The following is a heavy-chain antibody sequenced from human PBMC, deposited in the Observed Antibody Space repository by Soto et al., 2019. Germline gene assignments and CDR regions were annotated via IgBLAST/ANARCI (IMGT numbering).Heavy chain of an antibody. CDR1: GFTFSSYA. CDR3: AKARRGYCTNGVCYGEGYYYYGMDV. J-gene: IGHJ6*02. V-gene: IGHV3-23*01. CDR2: ISGSGGST. D-gene: IGHD2-8*01. Sequence: EVQLLESGGGLVQPGGSLRLSCAASGFTFSSYAMSWVRQAPGKGLEWVSAISGSGGSTYYADSVKGRFTISRDNSKNTLYLQMNSLRAEDTAVYYCAKARRGYCTNGVCYGEGYYYYGMDVWGQGTTVTVSS.